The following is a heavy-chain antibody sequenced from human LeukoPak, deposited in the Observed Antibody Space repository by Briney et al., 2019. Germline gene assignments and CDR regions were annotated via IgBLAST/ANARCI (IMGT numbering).Heavy chain of an antibody. CDR1: GFTFSSYS. Sequence: GGSLRLSCAASGFTFSSYSMNWVRQAPGKGLEWVSAISGSGGSTYYADSVKGRFTISRDNSKNTLYLQMNSLRAEDTAVYYCAKDPAPVVVYYYYGMDVWGQGTTVTVSS. J-gene: IGHJ6*02. CDR2: ISGSGGST. D-gene: IGHD2-15*01. V-gene: IGHV3-23*01. CDR3: AKDPAPVVVYYYYGMDV.